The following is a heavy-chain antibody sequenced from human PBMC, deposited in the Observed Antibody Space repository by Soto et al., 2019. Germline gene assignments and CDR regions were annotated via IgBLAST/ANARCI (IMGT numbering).Heavy chain of an antibody. CDR2: IIPIFGTA. D-gene: IGHD2-2*01. Sequence: SSVKVSCKDSGGTFSSYAISWVRQAPGQGLEWMGGIIPIFGTANYAQKFQGRVTITADESTSTAYMELSSLRSEDTAVYYCAIRLNIVLVPPAMYFDYRTHGTLVTVSS. CDR1: GGTFSSYA. J-gene: IGHJ4*01. V-gene: IGHV1-69*13. CDR3: AIRLNIVLVPPAMYFDY.